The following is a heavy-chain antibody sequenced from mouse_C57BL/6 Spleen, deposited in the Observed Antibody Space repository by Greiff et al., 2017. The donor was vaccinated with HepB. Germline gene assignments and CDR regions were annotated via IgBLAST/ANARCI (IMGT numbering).Heavy chain of an antibody. CDR3: TTGGGSSY. CDR1: GFNIKDDY. Sequence: VQLQQSGAELVRPGASVKLSCTASGFNIKDDYMHWVKQRPEQGLEWIGWIDPENGDTEYASKFQGKATITADTSSNTAYLQLSSLTSEDTAVYYCTTGGGSSYWGQGTTLTVSS. V-gene: IGHV14-4*01. CDR2: IDPENGDT. J-gene: IGHJ2*01. D-gene: IGHD1-1*01.